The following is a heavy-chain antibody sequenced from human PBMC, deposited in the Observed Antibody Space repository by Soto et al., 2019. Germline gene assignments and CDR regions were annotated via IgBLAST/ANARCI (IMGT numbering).Heavy chain of an antibody. Sequence: SVKVSCKASGFTFTSSAFQWVRQARGQRLEWIGWIAVGSGYTNYAQRLQDRVTLTRDMSTATTYMELSRLTSEDTAIYYCAADATAWQQMVPSDYWGQGTLVTVSS. J-gene: IGHJ4*02. CDR3: AADATAWQQMVPSDY. CDR1: GFTFTSSA. D-gene: IGHD2-8*01. CDR2: IAVGSGYT. V-gene: IGHV1-58*01.